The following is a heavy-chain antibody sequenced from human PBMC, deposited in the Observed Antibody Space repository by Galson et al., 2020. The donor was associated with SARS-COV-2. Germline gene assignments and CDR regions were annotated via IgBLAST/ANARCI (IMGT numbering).Heavy chain of an antibody. CDR2: ISWDGGST. CDR1: GFTFDDYA. J-gene: IGHJ4*02. V-gene: IGHV3-43D*03. CDR3: AKGLSAMAKISLGGVIAPFDY. D-gene: IGHD3-16*02. Sequence: GGSLRLSCAASGFTFDDYAMHWVRQAPGKGLEWVSLISWDGGSTYYADSVKGRFTISRDNSKNSLYLQMNSLRAEDTALYYCAKGLSAMAKISLGGVIAPFDYWGQGTLVTVSS.